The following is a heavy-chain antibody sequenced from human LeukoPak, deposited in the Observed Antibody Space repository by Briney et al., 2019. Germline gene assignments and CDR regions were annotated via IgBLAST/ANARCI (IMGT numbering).Heavy chain of an antibody. Sequence: ASVKDSCKASGYTFSTYGISWVRQAPGQGLEWMGWISAYTGNTNYAQNVQGRVTMTTDTSTSTAYLELRSLRSDDTAVYYCARDCGNCGGAPDDTFDIWGQGTMVTVSS. D-gene: IGHD2-21*01. CDR3: ARDCGNCGGAPDDTFDI. V-gene: IGHV1-18*01. CDR1: GYTFSTYG. J-gene: IGHJ3*02. CDR2: ISAYTGNT.